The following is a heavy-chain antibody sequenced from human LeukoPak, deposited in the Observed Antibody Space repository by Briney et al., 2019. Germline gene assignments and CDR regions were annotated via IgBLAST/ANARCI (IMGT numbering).Heavy chain of an antibody. D-gene: IGHD6-13*01. CDR2: IRYDGSNK. J-gene: IGHJ4*02. Sequence: GGSLRLSCAASGFTFSSYGMHWVRQAPGKGLEWVAFIRYDGSNKYYADSVKGRFTISRDNSKNTLYLQMNSLRAEDTAVYYCAKDARYSSSWYYFDYRGQGTLVTVSS. CDR3: AKDARYSSSWYYFDY. CDR1: GFTFSSYG. V-gene: IGHV3-30*02.